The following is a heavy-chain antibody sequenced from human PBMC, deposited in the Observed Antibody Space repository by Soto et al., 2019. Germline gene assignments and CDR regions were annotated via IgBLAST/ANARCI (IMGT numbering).Heavy chain of an antibody. Sequence: QPXGALVLSCLASGFTFSDFAMTWVRHVPGRGLEWVASLDGAGGSTYYAESVRGRFSISRDNSQNTLFLQMKRLTVDDTAIYYCAAPRDEYGSGVSWLTYGMDIWGQGTTVTVYS. J-gene: IGHJ6*02. CDR3: AAPRDEYGSGVSWLTYGMDI. CDR1: GFTFSDFA. V-gene: IGHV3-23*01. D-gene: IGHD3-10*01. CDR2: LDGAGGST.